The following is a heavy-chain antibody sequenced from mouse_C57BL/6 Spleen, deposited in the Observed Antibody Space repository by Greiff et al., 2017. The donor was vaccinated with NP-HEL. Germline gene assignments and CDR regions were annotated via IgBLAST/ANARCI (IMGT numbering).Heavy chain of an antibody. J-gene: IGHJ4*01. Sequence: VQLQQSGPELVKPGASVKIPCKASGYTFTDYNMDWVKQSHGKSLEWIGDINPNNGGTTYNQKFKGKATLTADKSSSTAYMELRSLTSDDTAVSYCARSTTVIFCYAMDYWGQGTSVTVSS. CDR3: ARSTTVIFCYAMDY. V-gene: IGHV1-18*01. D-gene: IGHD2-2*01. CDR1: GYTFTDYN. CDR2: INPNNGGT.